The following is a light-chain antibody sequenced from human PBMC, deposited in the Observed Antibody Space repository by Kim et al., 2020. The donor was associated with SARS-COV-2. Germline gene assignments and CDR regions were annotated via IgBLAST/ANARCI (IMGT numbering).Light chain of an antibody. CDR3: LQYYSFPHT. Sequence: SASVGASVAITGRASQGIRGYLAWFQQKPGKVPTRLIYDTSNLQTGVPSKFSGRGSGAEFTLTIINLQPEDFATYYCLQYYSFPHTFGQGTKLEI. J-gene: IGKJ2*01. CDR1: QGIRGY. CDR2: DTS. V-gene: IGKV1-17*03.